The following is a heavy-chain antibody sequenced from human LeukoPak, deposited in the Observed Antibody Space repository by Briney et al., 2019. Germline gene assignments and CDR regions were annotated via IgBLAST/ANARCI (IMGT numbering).Heavy chain of an antibody. CDR3: ARPREVAAGNYYFYY. D-gene: IGHD6-13*01. CDR2: IYYSGST. J-gene: IGHJ4*02. Sequence: SETLSLTCTVAGGSISSSSYYWGWIRQPPGKGLEWIGSIYYSGSTYYNPSLKSRVTISVDTSKNQFSLKLSSVTAADTAVYYCARPREVAAGNYYFYYWDQGTLVTVSS. CDR1: GGSISSSSYY. V-gene: IGHV4-39*01.